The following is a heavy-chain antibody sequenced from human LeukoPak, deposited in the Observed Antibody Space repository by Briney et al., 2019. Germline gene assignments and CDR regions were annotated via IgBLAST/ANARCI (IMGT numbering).Heavy chain of an antibody. CDR2: ISGSGGST. V-gene: IGHV3-23*01. D-gene: IGHD3-16*02. J-gene: IGHJ4*02. Sequence: PGGSLRLSCAASGFTFSSYAMSWVRQAPGKGLEWVSAISGSGGSTYYADSVKGRFTISRDNSKNTLYLQMNSLRAEDTAVYYCAKAMSYMITFGGVIVPEPFSFDYWGQGTLVTVSS. CDR1: GFTFSSYA. CDR3: AKAMSYMITFGGVIVPEPFSFDY.